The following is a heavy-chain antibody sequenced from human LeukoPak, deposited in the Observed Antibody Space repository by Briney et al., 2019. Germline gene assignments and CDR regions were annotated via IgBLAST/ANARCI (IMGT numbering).Heavy chain of an antibody. D-gene: IGHD3-16*02. V-gene: IGHV3-30*02. CDR1: TFTFSDYG. J-gene: IGHJ6*03. CDR3: AKDGVILAPGVYWYMDV. CDR2: IRNDGAKT. Sequence: GGSLRLSCVGSTFTFSDYGMHWVRQAPGKGLEWVAFIRNDGAKTYYADSVKGRFTISRDNSRNTLYLQMNSLTAEDTAVFYCAKDGVILAPGVYWYMDVWGRGTTVTVSS.